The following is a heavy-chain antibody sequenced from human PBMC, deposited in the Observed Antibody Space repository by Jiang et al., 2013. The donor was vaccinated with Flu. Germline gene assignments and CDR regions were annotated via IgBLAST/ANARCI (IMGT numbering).Heavy chain of an antibody. CDR3: ARVSRNDYGDLRGY. J-gene: IGHJ4*02. Sequence: SGAEVKKPGASVEVSCKASGYTFTSYGISWVRQAPGQGLEWMGWISAHNGNTKYAQKLQGRVTMTTDTSTSTAYMELRSLRSDDTAVYYCARVSRNDYGDLRGYWGQGTLVTVSS. CDR2: ISAHNGNT. D-gene: IGHD4-17*01. V-gene: IGHV1-18*04. CDR1: GYTFTSYG.